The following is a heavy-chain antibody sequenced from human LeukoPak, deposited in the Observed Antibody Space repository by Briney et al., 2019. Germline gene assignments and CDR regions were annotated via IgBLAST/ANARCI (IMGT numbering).Heavy chain of an antibody. D-gene: IGHD6-19*01. J-gene: IGHJ4*02. V-gene: IGHV3-13*04. CDR1: GFTFRNYD. Sequence: GGSLRLSCAASGFTFRNYDMHWVRQVAGKGLEWVSGIGTAGDTYYPASVKGRFTISRENAMDSLHLQMNSLRAGDTAVYYCAMGGSGWSYFDYWGQGTLVTVSS. CDR3: AMGGSGWSYFDY. CDR2: IGTAGDT.